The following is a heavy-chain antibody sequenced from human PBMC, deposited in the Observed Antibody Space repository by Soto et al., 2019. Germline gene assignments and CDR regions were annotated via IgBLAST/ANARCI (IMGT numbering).Heavy chain of an antibody. CDR1: GFTFNTYG. V-gene: IGHV3-33*01. CDR2: IWFDGSIK. Sequence: GGSLRLSCAASGFTFNTYGMHWVRQAPGRGLEWVAVIWFDGSIKYYADSVKGRFTISRDNSKNTLYLQMNSLRAEDTAVYYCARIDCTGGSCRPYAYYDMDVWGQGTTVTVSS. D-gene: IGHD2-15*01. J-gene: IGHJ6*02. CDR3: ARIDCTGGSCRPYAYYDMDV.